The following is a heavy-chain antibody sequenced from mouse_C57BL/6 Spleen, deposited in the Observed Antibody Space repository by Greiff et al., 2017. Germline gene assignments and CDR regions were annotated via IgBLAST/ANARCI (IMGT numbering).Heavy chain of an antibody. J-gene: IGHJ3*01. V-gene: IGHV1-82*01. D-gene: IGHD2-5*01. Sequence: VQLQQSGPELVKPGASVKISCKASGYAFSSSWMNWVKQRPGKGLEWIGRIYPGDGDNNYNGKFKGKATLTADKSSSTAYMQLSSLTSEDSAVYFCARAYYSKDFAYWGQGTLVTVSA. CDR3: ARAYYSKDFAY. CDR1: GYAFSSSW. CDR2: IYPGDGDN.